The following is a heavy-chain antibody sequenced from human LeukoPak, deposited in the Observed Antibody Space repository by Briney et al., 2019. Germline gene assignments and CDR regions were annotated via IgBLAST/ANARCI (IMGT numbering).Heavy chain of an antibody. CDR1: GFTFSSYW. CDR2: IKQDGSEK. J-gene: IGHJ6*03. Sequence: PGGSLRLSCAASGFTFSSYWMSWVRQAPGKGLEWVANIKQDGSEKYYVDSVKGRFTISRDNAKNSLYLQMNSLRAEDTAVYYCARGPPGHYGDYYGSGDYMDVWGKGTTVTVSS. V-gene: IGHV3-7*01. D-gene: IGHD4-17*01. CDR3: ARGPPGHYGDYYGSGDYMDV.